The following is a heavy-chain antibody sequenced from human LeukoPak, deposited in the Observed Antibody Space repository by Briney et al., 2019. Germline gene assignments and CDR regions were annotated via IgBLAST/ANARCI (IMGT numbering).Heavy chain of an antibody. Sequence: PGGSLRLSCAAFGFTFDDYAMHWVRQAPGKGLEWVSGISWNSGSIGYADSVKGRFSISRDNAKNSLYLQMNSLRAEDTALYYCAKDRTRLIVATILDYWGQGTLVTVSS. J-gene: IGHJ4*02. V-gene: IGHV3-9*01. CDR2: ISWNSGSI. D-gene: IGHD5-12*01. CDR3: AKDRTRLIVATILDY. CDR1: GFTFDDYA.